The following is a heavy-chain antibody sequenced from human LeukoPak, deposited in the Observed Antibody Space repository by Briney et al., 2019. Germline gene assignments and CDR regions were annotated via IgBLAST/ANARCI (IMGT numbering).Heavy chain of an antibody. J-gene: IGHJ4*02. CDR1: GYTFTAYY. V-gene: IGHV1-2*02. CDR2: INPNSGGT. D-gene: IGHD3-22*01. CDR3: ARDYYDSSGYGSFDY. Sequence: GASVKISCKASGYTFTAYYMHWVRQARGQGLEWMGWINPNSGGTNYTQKFQGRVTMTRDTSISTAYMELSRLRSDDTAVFYCARDYYDSSGYGSFDYWGQGTLVTVSS.